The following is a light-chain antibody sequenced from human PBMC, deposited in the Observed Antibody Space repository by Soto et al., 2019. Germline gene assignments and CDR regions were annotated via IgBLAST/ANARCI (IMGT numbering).Light chain of an antibody. Sequence: QSVLTQPPSASGTPGQRVTISCSGSNSNIGRNAVNWYQQLPGTAPRLLISSDNRRPSGVPDRFSASESGTSASLAISGLQSDDEADYYCAAWDDSLIGIWVFGGGTKLTVL. V-gene: IGLV1-44*01. CDR3: AAWDDSLIGIWV. J-gene: IGLJ3*02. CDR2: SDN. CDR1: NSNIGRNA.